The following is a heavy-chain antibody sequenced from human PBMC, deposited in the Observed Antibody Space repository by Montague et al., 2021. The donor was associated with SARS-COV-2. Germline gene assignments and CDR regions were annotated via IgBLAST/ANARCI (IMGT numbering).Heavy chain of an antibody. V-gene: IGHV4-4*02. CDR1: GGSISSSNW. CDR2: IYHSGST. CDR3: ARAPRDYYYDSSGYYYYYYGMDV. J-gene: IGHJ6*02. Sequence: SETLSLTCAVSGGSISSSNWWSWVRQPPGKGLEWIGEIYHSGSTNYNPSLKSRVTISVDKSKNQFSLKLSSVTAADTAVYYYARAPRDYYYDSSGYYYYYYGMDVWGQGTTVTVSS. D-gene: IGHD3-22*01.